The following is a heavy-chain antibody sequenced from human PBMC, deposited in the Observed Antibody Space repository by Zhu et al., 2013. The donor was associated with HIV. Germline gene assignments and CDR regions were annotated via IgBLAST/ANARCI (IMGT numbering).Heavy chain of an antibody. D-gene: IGHD2-15*01. CDR1: GFSFSDHY. J-gene: IGHJ4*02. CDR3: ATCNIRCGQIDY. CDR2: SRNKANSYST. Sequence: EVQLVESGGGLVQPGGSLRLSCAASGFSFSDHYMDWVRQAPGRGPEWVARSRNKANSYSTEYAASVKGRFTISRDVSDNSLYLQMNSLKTEDTAVYFCATCNIRCGQIDYWGQGTLVTVSS. V-gene: IGHV3-72*01.